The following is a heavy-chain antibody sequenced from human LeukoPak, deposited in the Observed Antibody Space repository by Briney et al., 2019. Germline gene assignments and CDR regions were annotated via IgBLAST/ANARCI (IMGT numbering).Heavy chain of an antibody. V-gene: IGHV4-34*01. Sequence: PSETLSLTCAVYGGSFSGYYWSWIRQPPGKGLEWIGEINHSESTNYNPSLKSRVTISVDTSMNQFSLKLSSVTAADTAVYYCARELAGTAFDYWGQGTLVTVSS. CDR3: ARELAGTAFDY. J-gene: IGHJ4*02. CDR2: INHSEST. CDR1: GGSFSGYY. D-gene: IGHD1-1*01.